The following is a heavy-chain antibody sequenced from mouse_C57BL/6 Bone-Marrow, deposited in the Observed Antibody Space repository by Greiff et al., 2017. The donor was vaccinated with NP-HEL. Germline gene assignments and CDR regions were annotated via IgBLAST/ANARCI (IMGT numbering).Heavy chain of an antibody. J-gene: IGHJ2*01. V-gene: IGHV1-19*01. Sequence: EVKLMESGPVLVKPGASVKMSCKASGYTFTDYYMNWVKQSHGKSLEWIGVINPYNGGTSYNQKFKGKATLTVDKSSSTAYMELNSLTSEDSAVYYCAREGYYGSGDYWGQGTTLTVSS. D-gene: IGHD1-1*01. CDR1: GYTFTDYY. CDR3: AREGYYGSGDY. CDR2: INPYNGGT.